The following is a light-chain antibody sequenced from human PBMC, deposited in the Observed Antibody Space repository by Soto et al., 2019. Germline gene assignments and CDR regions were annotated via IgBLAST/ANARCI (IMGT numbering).Light chain of an antibody. CDR2: TNN. CDR3: ATWDDSLNGYV. CDR1: SSNIGSNT. Sequence: QSVLTQPTSASGTPGQRVTISCSGSSSNIGSNTVNWYQQFPGTAPKLLIYTNNQRPSGVPDRLSGSKSGTSAALAISGLQSEDEADYYCATWDDSLNGYVFGAGTKVTVL. J-gene: IGLJ1*01. V-gene: IGLV1-44*01.